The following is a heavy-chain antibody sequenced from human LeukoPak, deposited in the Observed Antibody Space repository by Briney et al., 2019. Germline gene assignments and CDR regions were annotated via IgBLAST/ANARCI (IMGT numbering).Heavy chain of an antibody. CDR2: IYYSGSP. J-gene: IGHJ6*02. Sequence: SETLSLTCTVSGGSISSSSYYWGWIRQPPGKGLEWIGSIYYSGSPYYNPSLKSRVTISVDTSKNQFSLKLSSVTAADTAVYYCASHPRDTTMVTYYYYGMDVWGQGTTVTVSS. CDR3: ASHPRDTTMVTYYYYGMDV. D-gene: IGHD5-18*01. V-gene: IGHV4-39*01. CDR1: GGSISSSSYY.